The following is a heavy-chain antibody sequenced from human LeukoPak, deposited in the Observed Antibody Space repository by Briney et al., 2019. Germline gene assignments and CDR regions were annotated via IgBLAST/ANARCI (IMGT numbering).Heavy chain of an antibody. CDR1: GYTFTYG. Sequence: ASVKVSCKGSGYTFTYGFGWVRQAPGQGLEWMGWINPTNGNTNYAQKLQGRVTMTTDTSTSTAYMELRSLRSDDTAVYYCARDGYFDYWGQGTLVTVSS. V-gene: IGHV1-18*01. CDR3: ARDGYFDY. CDR2: INPTNGNT. J-gene: IGHJ4*02.